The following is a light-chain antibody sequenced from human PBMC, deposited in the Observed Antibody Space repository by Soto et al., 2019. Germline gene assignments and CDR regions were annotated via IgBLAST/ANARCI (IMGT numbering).Light chain of an antibody. J-gene: IGLJ2*01. CDR3: AAWDDSLSGVL. CDR2: RNN. V-gene: IGLV1-47*01. CDR1: SSNIGSNY. Sequence: QSVLTQPPSASGTPGQRVTISCSGSSSNIGSNYVYWYQQLPGTAPKLRIYRNNQRPSGVPDRFSGSKSGTSASLAISGLRSEAEAYYYCAAWDDSLSGVLFGGGTKLTVL.